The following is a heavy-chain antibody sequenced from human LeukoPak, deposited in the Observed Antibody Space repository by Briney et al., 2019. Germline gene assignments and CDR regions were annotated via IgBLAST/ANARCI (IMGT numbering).Heavy chain of an antibody. CDR3: ARAGIAAAVSKNWFDP. V-gene: IGHV3-30-3*01. J-gene: IGHJ5*02. D-gene: IGHD6-13*01. Sequence: PGGSLRLSCAASGFTFSSYAMHWVRQVPGKGLEWVAVISYDGSNKYYADSVKGRFTISRDNSKNTLYLQMNSLRAEDTAVYYCARAGIAAAVSKNWFDPWGQGTLVTVSS. CDR2: ISYDGSNK. CDR1: GFTFSSYA.